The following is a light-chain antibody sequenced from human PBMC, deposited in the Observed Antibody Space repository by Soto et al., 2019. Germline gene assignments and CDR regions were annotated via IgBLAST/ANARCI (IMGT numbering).Light chain of an antibody. V-gene: IGKV3-15*01. Sequence: EIVMTQSPATLSVSPGERATLSCRASQSVSTKVAWYQQKPGQAPRLLIYATSTRATGAPARFSGSGSGTEFTLTISNLQSEDFAVYYCQQNSNWPPITSGQGPRLEI. CDR2: ATS. J-gene: IGKJ5*01. CDR3: QQNSNWPPIT. CDR1: QSVSTK.